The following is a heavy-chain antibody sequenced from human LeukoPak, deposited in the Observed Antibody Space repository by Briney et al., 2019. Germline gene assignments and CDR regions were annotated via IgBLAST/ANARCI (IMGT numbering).Heavy chain of an antibody. Sequence: GGSLRLSCAASGFSVSNNYMDWVRQAPGKGLKWVSVIYSGGTTYYADSVKGRLTISKDNSKNTLYLQMNNLRAEDTAVYYCARGPDYFDCRGQGTLVTVSS. CDR2: IYSGGTT. CDR3: ARGPDYFDC. V-gene: IGHV3-66*01. J-gene: IGHJ4*02. CDR1: GFSVSNNY.